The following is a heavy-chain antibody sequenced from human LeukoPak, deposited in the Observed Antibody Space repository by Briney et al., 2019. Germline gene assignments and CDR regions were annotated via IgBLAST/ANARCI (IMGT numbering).Heavy chain of an antibody. CDR3: ARVLSGSNFDY. Sequence: SETLSLTCTVSGGSISSYYWSWIRQPPGKGLEWIGYIYDSGSTNYNPSLKSRVTISVDTSKNQFSLRLSSVTAADTAVYYCARVLSGSNFDYWGQGTLVTVSS. V-gene: IGHV4-59*12. J-gene: IGHJ4*02. CDR1: GGSISSYY. CDR2: IYDSGST. D-gene: IGHD3-22*01.